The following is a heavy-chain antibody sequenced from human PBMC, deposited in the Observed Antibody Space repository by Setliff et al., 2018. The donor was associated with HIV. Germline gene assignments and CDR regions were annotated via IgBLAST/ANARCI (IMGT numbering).Heavy chain of an antibody. D-gene: IGHD4-4*01. CDR2: VNRDGSST. V-gene: IGHV3-74*01. J-gene: IGHJ4*02. CDR3: ARVATVSHPGDYFDY. CDR1: GFTFDRFW. Sequence: GGSLRLSCAASGFTFDRFWMHWVRQAPGKGLVWVSRVNRDGSSTTYADSVKDRFTISRVTITADESTSTAYMELSSLRSEDTAVYSCARVATVSHPGDYFDYWGQGTLVTVSS.